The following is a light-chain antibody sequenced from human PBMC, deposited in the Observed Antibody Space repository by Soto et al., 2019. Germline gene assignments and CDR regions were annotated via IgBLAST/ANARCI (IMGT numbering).Light chain of an antibody. V-gene: IGKV1-12*01. Sequence: DIQMTQSPSSLSASVGDRVTITCRASQSINSWLAWYQQKPGKAPKLLIYDASSLESGVPPRFSGSGSGTDFTLTISSLQPEDFATYFCQQANSFPITFGQGTRLEVK. CDR3: QQANSFPIT. CDR2: DAS. CDR1: QSINSW. J-gene: IGKJ5*01.